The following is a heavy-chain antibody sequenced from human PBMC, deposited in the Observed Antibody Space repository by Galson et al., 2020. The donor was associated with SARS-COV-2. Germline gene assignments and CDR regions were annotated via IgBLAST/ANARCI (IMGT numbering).Heavy chain of an antibody. CDR3: ARAGWELWYFDL. CDR1: GGPISSSNW. J-gene: IGHJ2*01. V-gene: IGHV4-4*02. Sequence: ASETLSLTCAVSGGPISSSNWWSWVRQPPGKGLEWIGEIYHSGRTNYNPSLKSRVTISVDKSKNQFSLKLSSVTAADTAVYYCARAGWELWYFDLWGRGNLVTVSS. D-gene: IGHD1-26*01. CDR2: IYHSGRT.